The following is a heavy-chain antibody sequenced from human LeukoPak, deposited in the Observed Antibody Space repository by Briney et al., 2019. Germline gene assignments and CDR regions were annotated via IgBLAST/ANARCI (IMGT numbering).Heavy chain of an antibody. V-gene: IGHV4-4*02. J-gene: IGHJ4*02. CDR1: GFAFSNYW. CDR3: AREKTYYDSSGYTLDY. D-gene: IGHD3-22*01. Sequence: GSLRLSCAASGFAFSNYWMTWVRQPPGKGLEWIGEIYHSGSTNYNPSLKSRVTISVDKSKNQFSLKLSSVTAADTAVYYCAREKTYYDSSGYTLDYWGQGTLVTVSS. CDR2: IYHSGST.